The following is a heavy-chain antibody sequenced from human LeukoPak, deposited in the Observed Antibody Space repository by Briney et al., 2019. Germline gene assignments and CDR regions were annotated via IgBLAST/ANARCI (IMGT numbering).Heavy chain of an antibody. D-gene: IGHD2-2*01. CDR3: ARVREGGIVVVPAAIYAFDI. Sequence: ASVKVSCKASGYTFTSYGISWVRQAPGQGLEWMGWISAYNGNTNYAQKLQGRVTMTTDTSTSTAYMELRSLRSDDTAVYYCARVREGGIVVVPAAIYAFDIWGQGTMVTVSS. CDR1: GYTFTSYG. J-gene: IGHJ3*02. V-gene: IGHV1-18*01. CDR2: ISAYNGNT.